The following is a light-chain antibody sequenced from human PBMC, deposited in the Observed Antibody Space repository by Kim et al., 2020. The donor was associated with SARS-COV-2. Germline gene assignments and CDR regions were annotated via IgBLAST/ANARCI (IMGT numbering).Light chain of an antibody. CDR2: EVN. Sequence: GQSVPISCTGNSSDIGGYNCVAWYQQHPGKAPKVMIYEVNKRPSRVPDRFSGSKSGNTASLTVSGLQAEDEADYYCSSYAGRQNLVFGGGTKVTVL. J-gene: IGLJ2*01. CDR1: SSDIGGYNC. CDR3: SSYAGRQNLV. V-gene: IGLV2-8*01.